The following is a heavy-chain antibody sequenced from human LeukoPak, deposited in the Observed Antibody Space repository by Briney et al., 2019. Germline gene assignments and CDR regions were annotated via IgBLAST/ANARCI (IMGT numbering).Heavy chain of an antibody. V-gene: IGHV3-23*01. CDR3: AKERDIVVVPAAVDY. Sequence: GGSLRLSCAASGFTFSSYAMSWVRQAPGKGLEWVSAISGSGGSTYYADSVKGRFTISRDNSKNTLYLQMNSLRAGDTAVYYCAKERDIVVVPAAVDYWGQGTLVTVSS. CDR1: GFTFSSYA. D-gene: IGHD2-2*01. CDR2: ISGSGGST. J-gene: IGHJ4*02.